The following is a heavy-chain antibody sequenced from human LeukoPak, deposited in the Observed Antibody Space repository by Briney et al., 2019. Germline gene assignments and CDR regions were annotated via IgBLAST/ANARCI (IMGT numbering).Heavy chain of an antibody. V-gene: IGHV3-23*01. D-gene: IGHD6-13*01. Sequence: SXAMSWVRQAPGKGLEWVSAISGSGGSTYYADSVKGRFTISRDNSKNTLYLQMNSLRAEDTAVYYCAKGFRRQLVGYHPITWGQGTLVTVSS. J-gene: IGHJ4*02. CDR1: SXA. CDR2: ISGSGGST. CDR3: AKGFRRQLVGYHPIT.